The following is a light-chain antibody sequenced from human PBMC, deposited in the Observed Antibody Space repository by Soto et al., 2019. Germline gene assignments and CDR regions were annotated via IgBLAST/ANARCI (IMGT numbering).Light chain of an antibody. CDR3: QQYNNSSWT. Sequence: DISMTQSPSTLSGSVVDRVTITCLASKTISSWLAWYQQKPGKAPKLLISDASSLESGVPSRFSGSGSGTEFTLTISRLQPDDFATYYCQQYNNSSWTFGQGTKVDIK. J-gene: IGKJ1*01. CDR2: DAS. CDR1: KTISSW. V-gene: IGKV1-5*01.